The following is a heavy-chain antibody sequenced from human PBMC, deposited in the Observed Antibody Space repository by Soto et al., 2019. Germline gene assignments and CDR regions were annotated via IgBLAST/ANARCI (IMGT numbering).Heavy chain of an antibody. CDR3: AKDRRYCSGGSCYLFDY. D-gene: IGHD2-15*01. CDR1: GFTFSNYA. CDR2: ITRNGSNK. J-gene: IGHJ4*02. V-gene: IGHV3-NL1*01. Sequence: GGSLRLSCAASGFTFSNYAMSWVRQAPGKGLEWVSVITRNGSNKYYADSVKGRFTISRDNSKNTLYLQMNSLRAEDTAVYYCAKDRRYCSGGSCYLFDYWGQGTLVTVSS.